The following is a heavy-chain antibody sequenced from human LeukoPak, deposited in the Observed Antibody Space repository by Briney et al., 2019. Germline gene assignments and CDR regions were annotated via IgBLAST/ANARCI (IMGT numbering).Heavy chain of an antibody. V-gene: IGHV3-23*05. D-gene: IGHD5-24*01. J-gene: IGHJ4*02. CDR2: IYSSGST. CDR3: ARTFVSGDGYKVGYFDY. CDR1: GFTFSNYA. Sequence: GGSLRLSCAASGFTFSNYAMSWVRQAPGKGLEWVSLIYSSGSTYYADSVKGRFTISGDNSKNTLYLQMNSLTAEDTAVYYCARTFVSGDGYKVGYFDYWGQGTQVTVSS.